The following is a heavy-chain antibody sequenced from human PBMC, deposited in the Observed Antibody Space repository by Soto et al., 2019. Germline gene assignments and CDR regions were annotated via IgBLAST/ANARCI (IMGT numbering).Heavy chain of an antibody. V-gene: IGHV1-58*01. CDR3: ATHREGATYYFDY. Sequence: QLKLVQSGPELKKPGTSGKVSGKPPPFTFTSSAGQWVRQARGHALEGIGWIVVGSGNTKYAQNFQERVTIPRDMSSGTAYLELSSLRSEDTAVYYCATHREGATYYFDYWGQGTLLTVSS. CDR1: PFTFTSSA. D-gene: IGHD1-26*01. CDR2: IVVGSGNT. J-gene: IGHJ4*02.